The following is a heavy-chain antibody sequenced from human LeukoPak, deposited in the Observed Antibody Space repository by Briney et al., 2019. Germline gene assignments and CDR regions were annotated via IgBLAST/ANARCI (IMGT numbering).Heavy chain of an antibody. V-gene: IGHV4-34*01. CDR2: INHSGST. Sequence: KASETLSPTCAVYGGSFSGYYWSWIRQPPGKGLEWIGEINHSGSTNYNPSLKSRVTISVDTSKNQFSLKLSSVTAADTAVYYCARDMSSGWSTYSDYWGQGTLVTVSS. CDR3: ARDMSSGWSTYSDY. CDR1: GGSFSGYY. D-gene: IGHD6-19*01. J-gene: IGHJ4*02.